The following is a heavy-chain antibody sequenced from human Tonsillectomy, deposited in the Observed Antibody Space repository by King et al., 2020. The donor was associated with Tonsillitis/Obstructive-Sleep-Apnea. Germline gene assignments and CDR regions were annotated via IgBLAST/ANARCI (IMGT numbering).Heavy chain of an antibody. CDR1: GFTFSSNW. Sequence: VQLVESGGDLVQPGGSLRLSCAASGFTFSSNWMHWVRQAPGKGLVCVSRINMYGSTTNYADSVKGRFTISRDNAKNTLYLQMNSLTAEDTAVYYCARERGRGEDYWGQGTLVTVSS. D-gene: IGHD3-10*01. CDR3: ARERGRGEDY. CDR2: INMYGSTT. J-gene: IGHJ4*02. V-gene: IGHV3-74*01.